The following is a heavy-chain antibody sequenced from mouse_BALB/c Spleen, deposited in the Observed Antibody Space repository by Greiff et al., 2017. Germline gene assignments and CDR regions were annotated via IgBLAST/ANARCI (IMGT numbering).Heavy chain of an antibody. J-gene: IGHJ4*01. V-gene: IGHV7-3*02. CDR2: IRNKANGYTT. CDR1: GFTFTDYY. CDR3: ARDRNWNCAMDY. D-gene: IGHD4-1*01. Sequence: EVHLVESGGGLVQPGGSLRLSCAASGFTFTDYYMSWVRQPPGKALEWVGFIRNKANGYTTEYSASVKGRFTISRDTSQNILYLQMNTLRAEDSATYYGARDRNWNCAMDYWGQGTSVTVSS.